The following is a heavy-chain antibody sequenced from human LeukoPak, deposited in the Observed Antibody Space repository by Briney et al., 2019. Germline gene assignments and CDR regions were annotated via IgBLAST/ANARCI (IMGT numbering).Heavy chain of an antibody. V-gene: IGHV4-61*09. CDR2: IYTSGST. CDR1: GDSISSGFYY. D-gene: IGHD3-10*01. Sequence: SETLSLTCTVSGDSISSGFYYWSWIRQPAGKGLEWIGHIYTSGSTNYNPSLKSRVTISVDTSKNQFSLKLSSVTAADTAVYYCARHRLLWFGESRGTYFDYWGQGTLVTVSS. CDR3: ARHRLLWFGESRGTYFDY. J-gene: IGHJ4*02.